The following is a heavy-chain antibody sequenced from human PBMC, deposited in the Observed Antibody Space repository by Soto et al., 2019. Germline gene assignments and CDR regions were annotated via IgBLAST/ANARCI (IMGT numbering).Heavy chain of an antibody. CDR2: IIPIFGTA. CDR1: GGTFSSYA. J-gene: IGHJ6*02. D-gene: IGHD3-22*01. Sequence: SSVKVSCKASGGTFSSYAISWVRQAPGQGLEWMGGIIPIFGTANYAQKFQGRVTITADESTSTAYMELSSLRSEDTAVYYCAREMQPEYYDRSGDYAAYYDYGMNVGGQ. V-gene: IGHV1-69*13. CDR3: AREMQPEYYDRSGDYAAYYDYGMNV.